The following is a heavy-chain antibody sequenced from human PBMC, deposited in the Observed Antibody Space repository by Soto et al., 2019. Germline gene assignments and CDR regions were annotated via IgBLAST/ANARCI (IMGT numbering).Heavy chain of an antibody. CDR3: ARVGRVKTLGDIVVVVAPRSRGDGMDV. CDR1: GGSFSGYY. J-gene: IGHJ6*02. V-gene: IGHV4-34*01. D-gene: IGHD2-15*01. CDR2: INHSGST. Sequence: SETLSLTCAVYGGSFSGYYWSWIRQPPGKGLEWIGEINHSGSTNYNPSLKSRVTISVDTSKNQFSLKLSTVTAADTAVYYCARVGRVKTLGDIVVVVAPRSRGDGMDVWGQGTTVTVSS.